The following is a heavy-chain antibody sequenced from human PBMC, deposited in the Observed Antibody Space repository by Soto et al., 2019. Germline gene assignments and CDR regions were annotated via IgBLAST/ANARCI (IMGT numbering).Heavy chain of an antibody. CDR3: ERHSIRLLLPDY. D-gene: IGHD3-22*01. J-gene: IGHJ4*02. V-gene: IGHV4-39*01. Sequence: SETLSLTCTVSGGSISSSSYYWGWIRQPPGKGLEWIGSIYYSGSTYYNPSLKSRVTISVDTSKNQFSLKLDSVTAADTAVYFCERHSIRLLLPDYWGQGSLVTVSS. CDR1: GGSISSSSYY. CDR2: IYYSGST.